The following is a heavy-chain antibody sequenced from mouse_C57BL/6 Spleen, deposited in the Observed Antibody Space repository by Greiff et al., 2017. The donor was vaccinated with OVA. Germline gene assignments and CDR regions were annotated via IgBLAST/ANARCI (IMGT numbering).Heavy chain of an antibody. CDR1: GYTFTSYW. CDR2: IDPSDSET. V-gene: IGHV1-52*01. CDR3: ARRVHYGSSYDWYFDV. D-gene: IGHD1-1*01. J-gene: IGHJ1*03. Sequence: QQSCKASGYTFTSYWMHWVKQRPIQGLEWIGNIDPSDSETHYNQKFKDKATLTVDKSSSTAYMQLSSLTSEDSAVYYCARRVHYGSSYDWYFDVWGTGTTVTVSS.